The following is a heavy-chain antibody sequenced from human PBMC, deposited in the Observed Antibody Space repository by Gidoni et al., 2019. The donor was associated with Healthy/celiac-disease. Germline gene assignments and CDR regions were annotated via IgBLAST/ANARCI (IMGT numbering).Heavy chain of an antibody. Sequence: QVQLVQSGAEVKKPGSSVKVSCKASGGTYSSYAISGVRQAPGQGLEWMGGIIPILGTANSAQKFQGRVTITADKSTSTAYMERSSLRSEDTAVYYCARDLLSGIAVAGTLDYWGQGTLVTVSS. CDR3: ARDLLSGIAVAGTLDY. CDR2: IIPILGTA. CDR1: GGTYSSYA. V-gene: IGHV1-69*06. J-gene: IGHJ4*02. D-gene: IGHD6-19*01.